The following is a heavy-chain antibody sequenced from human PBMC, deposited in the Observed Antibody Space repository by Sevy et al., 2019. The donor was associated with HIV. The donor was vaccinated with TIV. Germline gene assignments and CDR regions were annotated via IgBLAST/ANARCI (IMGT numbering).Heavy chain of an antibody. V-gene: IGHV3-21*01. CDR2: ITSGSSYI. Sequence: GGSLRLSCAASGFTFSDYAINWVRQAPGKGLEWVSSITSGSSYIFYADSVKGRFTVSRDNAKNSLYLQMNSLRAEDTAVYYCARDKTILEGRYGMDVWGQGTTVTSP. CDR3: ARDKTILEGRYGMDV. CDR1: GFTFSDYA. D-gene: IGHD3-3*01. J-gene: IGHJ6*02.